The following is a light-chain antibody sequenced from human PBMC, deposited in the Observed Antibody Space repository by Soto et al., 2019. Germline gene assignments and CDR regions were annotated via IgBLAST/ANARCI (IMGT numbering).Light chain of an antibody. J-gene: IGKJ1*01. CDR1: QSVSSN. V-gene: IGKV3-15*01. Sequence: EIVMTHSPATLSVSPCERATLSCRASQSVSSNLAWYQQKPGQAPRLLIYGASTRATGIPARFSGSGSGTEFTLTISSLQSEDFAVYYCQQYNNWPRTFGQGTKVHIK. CDR3: QQYNNWPRT. CDR2: GAS.